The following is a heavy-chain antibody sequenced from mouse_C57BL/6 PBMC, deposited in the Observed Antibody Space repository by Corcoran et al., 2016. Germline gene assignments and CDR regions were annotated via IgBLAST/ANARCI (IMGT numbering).Heavy chain of an antibody. J-gene: IGHJ4*01. CDR3: ARKAYSNSYAMEY. CDR1: GYTFTTYG. V-gene: IGHV9-3*01. CDR2: INTYSGVP. Sequence: QIQLVQSGPELKKPGETVKISCKASGYTFTTYGMSWVKQAPGKGLKWMGWINTYSGVPTYADDFKGRFAFSLETSASTAYLQINNLKNEDTATYFCARKAYSNSYAMEYWGQGTSVTVSS. D-gene: IGHD2-5*01.